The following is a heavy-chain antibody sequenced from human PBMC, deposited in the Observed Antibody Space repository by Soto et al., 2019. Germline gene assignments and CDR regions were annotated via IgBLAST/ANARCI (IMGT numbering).Heavy chain of an antibody. CDR3: AREYGDSSSWYVFDY. Sequence: QVQLQESGPGLVKPSQTLSLTCTVSGGSISSGGYYWSWIRQHPGQGLEWIGYIYYSGSTYSNPSLKSRVTISVDTSKNQFSLKLSSVTAADTAVYYCAREYGDSSSWYVFDYWGQGTLVTVSS. V-gene: IGHV4-31*03. J-gene: IGHJ4*02. D-gene: IGHD6-13*01. CDR2: IYYSGST. CDR1: GGSISSGGYY.